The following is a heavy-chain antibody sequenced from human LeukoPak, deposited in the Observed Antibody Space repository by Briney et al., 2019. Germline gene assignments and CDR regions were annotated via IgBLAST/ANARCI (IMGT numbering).Heavy chain of an antibody. D-gene: IGHD5-24*01. CDR3: ARAGDGYNPNYYYYMDV. Sequence: SQTLSLTCAISGDSVSSNSAAWNWIRQSPSRGLEWLGRTYYRSKWSNDYAVSLKSRITINPDTSKNQFSLQLNSVTPEDTAVYYCARAGDGYNPNYYYYMDVWGKGTTVTVSS. V-gene: IGHV6-1*01. CDR1: GDSVSSNSAA. CDR2: TYYRSKWSN. J-gene: IGHJ6*03.